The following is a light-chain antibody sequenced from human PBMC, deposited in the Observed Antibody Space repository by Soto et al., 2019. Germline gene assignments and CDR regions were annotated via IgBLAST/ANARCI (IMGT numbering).Light chain of an antibody. CDR1: EGIRFD. V-gene: IGKV1-6*01. CDR2: AAS. CDR3: LQDYHYPWT. Sequence: AVQMTQSPSSLSASVGDRVTITCRASEGIRFDLGWYQQKPGKAPKLLIYAASSLQSGVPSRFSGSGSGTDFTLTISSLQPEDFATYYCLQDYHYPWTFGQGTKVEIK. J-gene: IGKJ1*01.